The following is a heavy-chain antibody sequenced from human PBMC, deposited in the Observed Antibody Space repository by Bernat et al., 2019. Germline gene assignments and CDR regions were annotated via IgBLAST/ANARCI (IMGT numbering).Heavy chain of an antibody. J-gene: IGHJ4*02. Sequence: QVQLVQSGAEVKKPGSSVKVSCKASGGTFSSYAISWVRQAPGQGLEWVGGIIPIFGIANYAQKFQRRVTITADKSTSTAYMELSSLRSEDTAVYYCATGLSDLGELSCFDYWGQGTLVTVSS. V-gene: IGHV1-69*17. CDR3: ATGLSDLGELSCFDY. CDR1: GGTFSSYA. D-gene: IGHD3-16*02. CDR2: IIPIFGIA.